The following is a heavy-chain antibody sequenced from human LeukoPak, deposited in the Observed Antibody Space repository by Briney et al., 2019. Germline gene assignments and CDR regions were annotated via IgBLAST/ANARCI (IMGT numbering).Heavy chain of an antibody. CDR1: GYTFTGYY. D-gene: IGHD1-1*01. CDR2: IYPNTGGT. CDR3: AREPGTATGY. Sequence: GASVKVSCKASGYTFTGYYLHWVRPAPGQGLEWMGWIYPNTGGTKSTQKFQGRVSMTRDTSITTAYMETNRLTSDDTAVYYCAREPGTATGYWGQGTLVTVSS. V-gene: IGHV1-2*02. J-gene: IGHJ4*02.